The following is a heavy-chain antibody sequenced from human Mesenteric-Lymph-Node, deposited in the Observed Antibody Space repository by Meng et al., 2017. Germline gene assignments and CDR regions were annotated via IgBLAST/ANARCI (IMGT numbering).Heavy chain of an antibody. D-gene: IGHD6-13*01. CDR3: ARDWDSSSWYSDAFDI. Sequence: ASVKVSCKASGYTFTGYYMHWVRQAPGQGLEWMGWINPNSGGTNYAQKLQGRVTMTTDTSTSTAYMELRSLRSDDTAVYYCARDWDSSSWYSDAFDIWGQGTMVTVSS. J-gene: IGHJ3*02. CDR1: GYTFTGYY. CDR2: INPNSGGT. V-gene: IGHV1-2*02.